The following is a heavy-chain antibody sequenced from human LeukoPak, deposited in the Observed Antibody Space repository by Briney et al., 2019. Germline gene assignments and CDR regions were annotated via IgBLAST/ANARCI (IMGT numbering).Heavy chain of an antibody. Sequence: PGESLKISCEGSGYSFTNYWINWVRQMPGKGLEWVGIIHPGDSDARYSPTFQGQVTISADKSISTAYLQWSSLKASDTAMYYCARRRYCSGPQAVDYWGQGTLVTVSS. CDR2: IHPGDSDA. CDR1: GYSFTNYW. D-gene: IGHD3-10*01. J-gene: IGHJ4*02. CDR3: ARRRYCSGPQAVDY. V-gene: IGHV5-51*01.